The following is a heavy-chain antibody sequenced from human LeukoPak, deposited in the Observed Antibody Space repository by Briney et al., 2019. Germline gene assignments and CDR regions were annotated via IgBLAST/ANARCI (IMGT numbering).Heavy chain of an antibody. CDR1: GASISSGAYY. CDR3: TREGYDNGDY. Sequence: SETLSLTCTVSGASISSGAYYWSWVRQPAGKGLEWIGRIYTSGSTNYNPSLKSRVTISLDTSQNQLSFRLTSVTSADTAMYYCTREGYDNGDYWGQGALVTVSS. D-gene: IGHD3-16*01. V-gene: IGHV4-61*02. J-gene: IGHJ4*02. CDR2: IYTSGST.